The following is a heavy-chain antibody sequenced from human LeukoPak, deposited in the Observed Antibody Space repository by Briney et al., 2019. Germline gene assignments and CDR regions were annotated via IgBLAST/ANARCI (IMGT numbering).Heavy chain of an antibody. CDR2: IRYDGNNK. V-gene: IGHV3-30*02. CDR1: GFTFSSYS. J-gene: IGHJ4*02. Sequence: GGSLRLSCAASGFTFSSYSMNWVRQAPGKGLEWVSVIRYDGNNKYYADSVKGRFTISRDNSKNTLYLQMNSLESEDTAVYYCAKDRWGAVASFDYWGQGTLVTVSS. D-gene: IGHD6-19*01. CDR3: AKDRWGAVASFDY.